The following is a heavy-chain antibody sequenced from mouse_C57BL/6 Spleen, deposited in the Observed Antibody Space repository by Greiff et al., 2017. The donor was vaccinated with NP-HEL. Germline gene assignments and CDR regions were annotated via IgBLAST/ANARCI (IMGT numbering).Heavy chain of an antibody. CDR1: GYAFSSSW. V-gene: IGHV1-82*01. D-gene: IGHD2-4*01. CDR2: IYPGDGDT. Sequence: VQRVESGPELVKPGASVKISCKASGYAFSSSWMNWVKQRPGKGLEWIGRIYPGDGDTTYIGKFKGKATLTADKSSSTAYMQLSSLTSEDSAVYFCARYDYDVGYYFDYWGQGTTLTVSS. J-gene: IGHJ2*01. CDR3: ARYDYDVGYYFDY.